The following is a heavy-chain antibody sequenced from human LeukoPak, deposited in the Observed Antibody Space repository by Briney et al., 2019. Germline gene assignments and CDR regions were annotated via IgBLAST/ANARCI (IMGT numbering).Heavy chain of an antibody. J-gene: IGHJ4*02. CDR2: ISSSSSTI. CDR3: ARERSAPYSSSWRNPFDY. Sequence: GGSLRLSCAASGFTFSSYSMNWVRQAPGKGLEWVSYISSSSSTIYYADSVKGRFTISRDNAKNSLYLQMNSLRDEDTAVYYCARERSAPYSSSWRNPFDYWGQGTLVTVSS. V-gene: IGHV3-48*02. CDR1: GFTFSSYS. D-gene: IGHD6-13*01.